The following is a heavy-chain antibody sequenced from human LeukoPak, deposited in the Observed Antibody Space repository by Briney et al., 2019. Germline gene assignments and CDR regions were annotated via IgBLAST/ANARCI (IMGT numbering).Heavy chain of an antibody. D-gene: IGHD3-16*01. CDR2: ISYDGSNK. CDR3: AKGGGRGHGMDV. V-gene: IGHV3-30*18. J-gene: IGHJ6*02. Sequence: GGSLRLSCAASGFTFSSYGMHWVRQAPGKGLEWVAVISYDGSNKYYADSVKGRFTISRDNSKNTLYLQMNSLRAEDTAVYYCAKGGGRGHGMDVLGQGTTVTVSS. CDR1: GFTFSSYG.